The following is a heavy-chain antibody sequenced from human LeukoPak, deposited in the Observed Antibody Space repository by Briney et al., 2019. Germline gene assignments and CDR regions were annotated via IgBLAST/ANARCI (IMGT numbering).Heavy chain of an antibody. D-gene: IGHD2-2*01. CDR3: ARDIYQRHLGGPSFDF. V-gene: IGHV1-69*04. CDR2: IIPILGIA. Sequence: GASVKVSCKASGGTFSSYAISWVRQAPGQGLEWMGRIIPILGIANYAQKFQGRVTMTRDTPTSTVYMELSSLTFEDTAVYYCARDIYQRHLGGPSFDFWGQGTLVTVSS. CDR1: GGTFSSYA. J-gene: IGHJ4*02.